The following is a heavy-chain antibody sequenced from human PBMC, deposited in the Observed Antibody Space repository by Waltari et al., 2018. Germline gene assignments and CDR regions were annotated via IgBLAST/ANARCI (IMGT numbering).Heavy chain of an antibody. CDR3: ARDRVYYDSSGYYYENAFDI. CDR1: GYTFTNYG. J-gene: IGHJ3*02. D-gene: IGHD3-22*01. CDR2: ISAYNGNT. V-gene: IGHV1-18*01. Sequence: QVQLVQSGAEVKKPGASVKVSCTASGYTFTNYGIRWVTQAPGQGLEWMGWISAYNGNTTYAQKRQGRVTMTTDTSTSTAYMELRSLRSDDTAMYYCARDRVYYDSSGYYYENAFDIWGQGTMVTVSS.